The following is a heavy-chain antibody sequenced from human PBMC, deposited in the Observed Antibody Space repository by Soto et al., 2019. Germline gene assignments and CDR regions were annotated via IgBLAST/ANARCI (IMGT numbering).Heavy chain of an antibody. CDR2: TYYRSKWYN. CDR3: ARGRAAAGSNDYYYYYGMDV. D-gene: IGHD6-13*01. J-gene: IGHJ6*02. CDR1: GDSVSSNSAA. V-gene: IGHV6-1*01. Sequence: PSQTLSLTCAISGDSVSSNSAAWNWIRQSPSRGLECLGRTYYRSKWYNDYAVSVKSRITINPDTSKNQFSLQLNSVTPEDTAVYYCARGRAAAGSNDYYYYYGMDVWGQGTTVTVSS.